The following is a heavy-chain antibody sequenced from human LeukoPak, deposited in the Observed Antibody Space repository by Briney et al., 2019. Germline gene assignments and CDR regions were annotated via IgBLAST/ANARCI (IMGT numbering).Heavy chain of an antibody. D-gene: IGHD2-2*01. CDR1: EYSFTNYW. V-gene: IGHV5-51*01. J-gene: IGHJ4*02. Sequence: GESLKISCRGSEYSFTNYWIGWVRQMPGKGREWMGIIFPGDSHTTYSPSFQGQVTISPDKSISTAYLHWSSLKASDTAMYYCARHRASSSWSPFDYWGQGTLVTVSS. CDR3: ARHRASSSWSPFDY. CDR2: IFPGDSHT.